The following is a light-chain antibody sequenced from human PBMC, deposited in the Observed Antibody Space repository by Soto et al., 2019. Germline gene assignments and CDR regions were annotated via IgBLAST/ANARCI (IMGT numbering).Light chain of an antibody. CDR2: DAS. V-gene: IGKV1-33*01. CDR3: QQYDNLPLT. CDR1: QDIYNY. Sequence: DIQMTQSPSSLSASVGDRVTITCQASQDIYNYLNWYQQKPGKAPILLIYDASILKTGVPSRFSGSGSGTHFTFTISGLQPEDIATYYCQQYDNLPLTFGPGTKVDV. J-gene: IGKJ3*01.